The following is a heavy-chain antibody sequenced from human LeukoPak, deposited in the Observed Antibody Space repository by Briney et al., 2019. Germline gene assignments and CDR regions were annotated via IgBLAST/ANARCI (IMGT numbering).Heavy chain of an antibody. J-gene: IGHJ4*02. V-gene: IGHV4-34*01. CDR3: ARGYDGIAAAATIDY. Sequence: SETLSLTCAVYGGSLSGFYWSWIRQPPGKGLEWIGEINHRGSTNYNPSLKSRVTISVDTFKNQFSLKLTSVTAADTAVYYCARGYDGIAAAATIDYWGQGTLVTVSS. CDR2: INHRGST. D-gene: IGHD6-13*01. CDR1: GGSLSGFY.